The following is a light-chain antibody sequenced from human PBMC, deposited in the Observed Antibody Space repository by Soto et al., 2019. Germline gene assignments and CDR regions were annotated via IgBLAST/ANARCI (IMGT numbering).Light chain of an antibody. V-gene: IGKV3-15*01. CDR3: QQYNNWPPFT. CDR2: GAS. Sequence: EIVMTQSPATLSVSPGERATPSCRASQSVSSNLAWYQQKPGQAPRLLIYGASTRATGLPDRFSGSGSGTEFTLTISSLQSEDFAVYYCQQYNNWPPFTFGPGTKVDIK. J-gene: IGKJ3*01. CDR1: QSVSSN.